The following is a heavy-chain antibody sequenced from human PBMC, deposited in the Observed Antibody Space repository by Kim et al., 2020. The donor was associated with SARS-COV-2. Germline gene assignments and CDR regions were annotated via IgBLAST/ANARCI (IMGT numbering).Heavy chain of an antibody. CDR1: GGSISSGGYY. CDR3: AREQLRWRYFDY. D-gene: IGHD4-17*01. V-gene: IGHV4-31*03. Sequence: SETLSLTCTVSGGSISSGGYYWSWMRQHPGKGLEWIGYIYYSGSTYYNPSLKSRVTISVDTSKNQFSLKLSSVTAADTAVYYCAREQLRWRYFDYWGQGTLVTVSS. J-gene: IGHJ4*02. CDR2: IYYSGST.